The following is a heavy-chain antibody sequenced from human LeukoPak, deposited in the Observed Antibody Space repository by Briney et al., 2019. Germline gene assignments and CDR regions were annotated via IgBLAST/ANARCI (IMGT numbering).Heavy chain of an antibody. CDR3: ARGPIVGATRGMDV. J-gene: IGHJ6*02. Sequence: SETLSLTCAVYGGSDSGYYWSLIRQPPGKGLEWIGEINHSGSTNYNPSLKSRVTISVDTSKNQFSLKLSSVTAADTAVYYCARGPIVGATRGMDVWGQGTTVTVSS. V-gene: IGHV4-34*01. CDR2: INHSGST. D-gene: IGHD1-26*01. CDR1: GGSDSGYY.